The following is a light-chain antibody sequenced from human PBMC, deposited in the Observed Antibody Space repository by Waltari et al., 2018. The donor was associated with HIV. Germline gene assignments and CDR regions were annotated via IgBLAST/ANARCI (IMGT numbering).Light chain of an antibody. V-gene: IGKV3D-15*01. CDR2: DAS. CDR3: QQYKYWPET. CDR1: QNITNN. J-gene: IGKJ1*01. Sequence: EVVLTQAPSTLSVSLGEGASLSCRASQNITNNVGWYQQKAGQAPRLLIYDASRRATAIPARFSGSGSGTEFNLTISRLVFEDVAVYDCQQYKYWPETFGQGTKVEIK.